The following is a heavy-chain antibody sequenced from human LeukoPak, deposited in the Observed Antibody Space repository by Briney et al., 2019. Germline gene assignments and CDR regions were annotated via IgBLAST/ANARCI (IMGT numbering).Heavy chain of an antibody. CDR3: ARRGQLVLVYFDY. D-gene: IGHD6-6*01. V-gene: IGHV3-48*03. CDR2: ISSSGSTI. CDR1: GFTFSSYE. J-gene: IGHJ4*02. Sequence: PGGSLRPSCAASGFTFSSYEMNWVRQAPGKGLEWVSYISSSGSTIYYADSVKGRFTISRDNAKNSLYLQMNSLRAEDTAVYYCARRGQLVLVYFDYWGQGTLVTVSS.